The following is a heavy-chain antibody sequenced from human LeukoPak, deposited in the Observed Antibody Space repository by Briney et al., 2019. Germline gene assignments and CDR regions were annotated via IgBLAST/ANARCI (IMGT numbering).Heavy chain of an antibody. CDR2: INQDGSEK. J-gene: IGHJ4*02. Sequence: PGGSLRLSCAASGLTFSRYWLTWVRQPPGKGLEWVANINQDGSEKNYVDSVKGRFNISRDNAKSSLYLQMNSLRDEDTAVYHCVSRGCTANACFVSSFNCFDHWGQGSLVTVSS. CDR3: VSRGCTANACFVSSFNCFDH. CDR1: GLTFSRYW. V-gene: IGHV3-7*03. D-gene: IGHD2-8*02.